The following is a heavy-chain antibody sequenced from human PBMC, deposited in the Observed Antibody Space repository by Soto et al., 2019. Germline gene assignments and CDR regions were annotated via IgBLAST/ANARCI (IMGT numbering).Heavy chain of an antibody. V-gene: IGHV4-4*02. J-gene: IGHJ4*02. CDR2: INHSGST. D-gene: IGHD5-12*01. CDR3: ARVSGYNPFDY. CDR1: GCSISSSSW. Sequence: QVQLQESGPGLVKPSGTLSLTCAVSGCSISSSSWWSWVRQSRGKGLEWIGEINHSGSTNYNPSCKSRVTISENKYQNQYSLKLNSVTAADTAMYYCARVSGYNPFDYWGQGTMVTVSS.